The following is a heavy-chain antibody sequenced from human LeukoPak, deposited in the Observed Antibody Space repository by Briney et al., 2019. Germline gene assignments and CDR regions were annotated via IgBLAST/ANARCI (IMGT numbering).Heavy chain of an antibody. CDR3: ARDLKGYCSGGGCPHAFDI. D-gene: IGHD2-15*01. Sequence: PGGSLSLSCAASGFIFSTYNMNWVRQAPGKGLEWVSSISSSSSYIYYADSVKGRFTVSRDTAKNSLYLQMNGLRAEDTAVYYCARDLKGYCSGGGCPHAFDIWGQGTMVTVSS. CDR1: GFIFSTYN. CDR2: ISSSSSYI. V-gene: IGHV3-21*01. J-gene: IGHJ3*02.